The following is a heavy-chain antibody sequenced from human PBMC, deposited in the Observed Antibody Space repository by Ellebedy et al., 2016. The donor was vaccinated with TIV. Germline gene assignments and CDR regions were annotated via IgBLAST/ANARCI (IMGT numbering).Heavy chain of an antibody. J-gene: IGHJ5*01. CDR1: GYSFPTYW. D-gene: IGHD3-9*01. CDR3: ARHRLRYFDWFES. Sequence: GESLKISCKGSGYSFPTYWISWVRQMPGQGLEWMGKIDPTDSYTNYSPSFQGPVTISVDRSIGTAYLQWGSLKASDTAMYYCARHRLRYFDWFESWGQGTLVTVSS. V-gene: IGHV5-10-1*01. CDR2: IDPTDSYT.